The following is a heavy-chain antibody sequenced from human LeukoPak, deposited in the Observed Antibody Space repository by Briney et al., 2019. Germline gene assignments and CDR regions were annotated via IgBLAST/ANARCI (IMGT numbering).Heavy chain of an antibody. D-gene: IGHD3-3*01. CDR1: GGTFSSYA. J-gene: IGHJ4*02. Sequence: ASVKVSCKASGGTFSSYAISWVRQAPGQGLEWMGGIIPIFGTANYAQKFQGRVTITTDESTSTAYMELSSLRSEDTAVYYCARDQDYDFWSGSDYWGQGTLVTVSS. CDR2: IIPIFGTA. CDR3: ARDQDYDFWSGSDY. V-gene: IGHV1-69*05.